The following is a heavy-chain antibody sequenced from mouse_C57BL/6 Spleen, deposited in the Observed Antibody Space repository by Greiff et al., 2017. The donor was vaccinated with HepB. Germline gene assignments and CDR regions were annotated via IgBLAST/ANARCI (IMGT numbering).Heavy chain of an antibody. V-gene: IGHV1-52*01. CDR3: ARRDYDDAMDY. J-gene: IGHJ4*01. CDR1: GYTFTSYW. Sequence: QVQLQQPGAELVRPGSSVKLSCTASGYTFTSYWMHWVKQRPIQGLEWIGNIDPSDSETPYNQKFKDKATLTVDKSSSTAYMQLSSLTSEDSAVYYCARRDYDDAMDYWGQGTSVTVSS. D-gene: IGHD2-4*01. CDR2: IDPSDSET.